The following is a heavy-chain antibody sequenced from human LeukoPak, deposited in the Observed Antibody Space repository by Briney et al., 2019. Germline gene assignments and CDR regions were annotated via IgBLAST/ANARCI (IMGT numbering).Heavy chain of an antibody. J-gene: IGHJ4*02. CDR2: MNPNTGNT. D-gene: IGHD2-15*01. CDR1: RYTFIGYD. CDR3: ARGAPGSYCSGGSCPYFDY. V-gene: IGHV1-8*01. Sequence: GASVKVSCKASRYTFIGYDINWGRQATGPGLEWMGWMNPNTGNTGYAQKFRGRVTMTRNTSISTASMELSSLTSEDTALYYCARGAPGSYCSGGSCPYFDYWGQGTLVSVSS.